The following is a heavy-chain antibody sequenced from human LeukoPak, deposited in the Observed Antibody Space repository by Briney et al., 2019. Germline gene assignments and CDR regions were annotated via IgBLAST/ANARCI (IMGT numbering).Heavy chain of an antibody. D-gene: IGHD6-19*01. CDR2: ISSSSSYI. CDR1: GFTFSSYS. CDR3: ARVAEYSSGWYPYDAFDI. V-gene: IGHV3-21*01. Sequence: GGSLRLSCAASGFTFSSYSMNWVRQAPGKGLEWVSSISSSSSYIYYADSVKGRFTISRDNAKNSLYLQMNSLRAEDTAVYYCARVAEYSSGWYPYDAFDIWGQGKMVTVSS. J-gene: IGHJ3*02.